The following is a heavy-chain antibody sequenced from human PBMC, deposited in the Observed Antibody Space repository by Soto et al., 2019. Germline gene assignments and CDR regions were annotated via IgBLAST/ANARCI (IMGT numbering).Heavy chain of an antibody. CDR2: ISAYNGNT. CDR3: ARDREDCSSTSCYTPYYYFAMDV. V-gene: IGHV1-18*04. Sequence: ASVKVSCKASGYTFTSYGISWVRQAPGQGLEWMGWISAYNGNTNYAQKLQGRVTMTTDTSTSTAYMELRSLRSDDTAVYYCARDREDCSSTSCYTPYYYFAMDVWGQGTTVTVSS. J-gene: IGHJ6*02. D-gene: IGHD2-2*02. CDR1: GYTFTSYG.